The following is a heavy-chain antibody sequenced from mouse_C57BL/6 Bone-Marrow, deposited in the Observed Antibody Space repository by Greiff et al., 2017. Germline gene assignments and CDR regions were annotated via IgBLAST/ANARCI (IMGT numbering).Heavy chain of an antibody. Sequence: QVHVKQSGAELVKPGASVKLSCKASGYIFTEYTIHWVKQRSGQGLEWIGWFYPGSGSIKYDERFKDKATLTADKSSNTVYMELSRLTSEDSAFYFCARHERYYDYEGYFDYWGQGTTLTVSS. V-gene: IGHV1-62-2*01. CDR3: ARHERYYDYEGYFDY. CDR2: FYPGSGSI. J-gene: IGHJ2*01. CDR1: GYIFTEYT. D-gene: IGHD2-4*01.